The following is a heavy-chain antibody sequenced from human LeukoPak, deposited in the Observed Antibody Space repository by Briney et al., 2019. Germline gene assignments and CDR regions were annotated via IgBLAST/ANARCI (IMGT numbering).Heavy chain of an antibody. J-gene: IGHJ6*04. D-gene: IGHD6-19*01. CDR2: IIPIFGTA. CDR1: GGTFSSYA. CDR3: ARVGYSSGWGKYYYYYGMDV. V-gene: IGHV1-69*06. Sequence: ASVKVSCKASGGTFSSYAISWVRQAPGQGLEWMGGIIPIFGTANYAQKFQGRVTITADKSTSTAHMELSSLRSEDTAVYYCARVGYSSGWGKYYYYYGMDVWGKGTTVTVSS.